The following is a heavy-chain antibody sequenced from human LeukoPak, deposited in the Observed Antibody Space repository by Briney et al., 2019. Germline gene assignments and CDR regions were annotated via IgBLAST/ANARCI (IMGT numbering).Heavy chain of an antibody. J-gene: IGHJ4*02. Sequence: GGSLRLSCTASGFTFSNYAMSWVRQAPGKGLEWVISGSGANTYYADSVKGRFSISRDNSKNTVFLQMNSLRAEDTAIYYCAKDRDPLTSSGWPWAYFDYWGQGIMVIVSS. CDR1: GFTFSNYA. CDR3: AKDRDPLTSSGWPWAYFDY. D-gene: IGHD6-19*01. V-gene: IGHV3-23*01. CDR2: SGSGANT.